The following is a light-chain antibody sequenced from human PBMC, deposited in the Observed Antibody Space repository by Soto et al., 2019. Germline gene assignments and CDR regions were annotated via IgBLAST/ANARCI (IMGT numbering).Light chain of an antibody. V-gene: IGLV1-44*01. CDR2: ITN. CDR1: NSNIGSST. J-gene: IGLJ2*01. Sequence: QSALTQPPSVSGTPGQRVTISFSGSNSNIGSSTVNWYQQLPGTAPKLLIYITNQRPSGVPDRFSGSKSGTSASLAISGLQSDDEAYYYCASWDDTLNGFVVFGGGTQLTVL. CDR3: ASWDDTLNGFVV.